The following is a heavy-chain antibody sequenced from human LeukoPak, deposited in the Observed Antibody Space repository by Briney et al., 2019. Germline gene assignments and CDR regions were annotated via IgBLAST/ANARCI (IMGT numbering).Heavy chain of an antibody. CDR2: ISSSSSYI. V-gene: IGHV3-21*01. D-gene: IGHD6-13*01. Sequence: KSGGSLRLSCAASGFTFSSYNMNWVRQAPGKGLEWVSSISSSSSYIYYADSVKGRFTISRDNAKNSLYLQMNSLRVEDTAVYYCARDKIAAAGTDYYYGMDVWGQGTTVTVSS. CDR1: GFTFSSYN. J-gene: IGHJ6*02. CDR3: ARDKIAAAGTDYYYGMDV.